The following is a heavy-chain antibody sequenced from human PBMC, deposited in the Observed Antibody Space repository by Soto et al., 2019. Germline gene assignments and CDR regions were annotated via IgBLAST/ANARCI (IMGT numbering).Heavy chain of an antibody. CDR3: AWQSGSYYSSYYYYGMDV. Sequence: PGESLKISCKGSGYSFTSYWISWVRQMPGKGLEWMGRIDPSDSYTNYSPSFQGHVTISADKSISTAYLQWSSLKASDTAMYYCAWQSGSYYSSYYYYGMDVWGQGTTVTVSS. D-gene: IGHD1-26*01. CDR1: GYSFTSYW. CDR2: IDPSDSYT. J-gene: IGHJ6*02. V-gene: IGHV5-10-1*01.